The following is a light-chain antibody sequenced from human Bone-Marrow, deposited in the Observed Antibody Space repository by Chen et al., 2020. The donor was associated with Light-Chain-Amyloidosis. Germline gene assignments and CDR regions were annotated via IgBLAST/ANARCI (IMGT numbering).Light chain of an antibody. CDR3: HSADSSRTYEVL. CDR1: DLPTKY. V-gene: IGLV3-25*03. CDR2: RDT. Sequence: SYELTQPPSVSVSPGQTARITCSGDDLPTKYAYWYQQKPGQAPVLVIHRDTERPSGISERFSGSSSATTGPLTISGVQAEHEADYNWHSADSSRTYEVLCGGGTKLTV. J-gene: IGLJ2*01.